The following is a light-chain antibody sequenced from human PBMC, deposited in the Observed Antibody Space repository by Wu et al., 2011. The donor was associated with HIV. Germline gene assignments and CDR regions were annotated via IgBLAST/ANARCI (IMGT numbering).Light chain of an antibody. Sequence: EIVLTQSPATLSLSPGERATLSCRASQSVSSYLAWYQQKPGQAPRLLIYGASNRATGIPARFSGGGSGTDFTLTISNLEPEDSAVYYCQQRSYWPLTFGQGTRLEIK. CDR1: QSVSSY. CDR2: GAS. CDR3: QQRSYWPLT. J-gene: IGKJ5*01. V-gene: IGKV3-11*01.